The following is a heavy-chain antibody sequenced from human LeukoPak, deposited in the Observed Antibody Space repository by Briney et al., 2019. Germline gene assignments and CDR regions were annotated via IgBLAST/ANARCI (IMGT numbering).Heavy chain of an antibody. CDR1: GFTFSSYG. CDR3: ARDLRSSGYYAFDY. CDR2: ISSSSSYI. J-gene: IGHJ4*02. Sequence: GGSLSLSCAASGFTFSSYGMNWVRQAPGKGLEWVSFISSSSSYIYYADSVKGRFTISRDNAKNSLYLQMNSLRAEDTAVYYCARDLRSSGYYAFDYWGQGTLVTVSS. D-gene: IGHD3-22*01. V-gene: IGHV3-21*01.